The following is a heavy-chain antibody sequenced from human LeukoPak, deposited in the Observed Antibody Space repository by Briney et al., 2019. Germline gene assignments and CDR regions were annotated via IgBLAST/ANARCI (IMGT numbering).Heavy chain of an antibody. CDR2: INPSGGST. V-gene: IGHV1-46*01. CDR1: GYTFTSYY. Sequence: ASVKVSCKASGYTFTSYYMHWVRQAPGQGLEWMGIINPSGGSTSYAQKFQGRVTMTTDTSTSTAYMELRSLRSDDTAVYYCARDLGVAGNYYYYYMDVWGKGTTVTVSS. J-gene: IGHJ6*03. D-gene: IGHD6-19*01. CDR3: ARDLGVAGNYYYYYMDV.